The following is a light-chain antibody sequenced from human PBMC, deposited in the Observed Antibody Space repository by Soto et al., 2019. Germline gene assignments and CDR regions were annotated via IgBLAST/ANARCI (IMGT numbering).Light chain of an antibody. CDR2: AAS. J-gene: IGKJ2*01. Sequence: IPLTQSPSSLSASVGDRVTITCRASQAISGYLVWYQQNPGQAPKLLIYAASTLQSGVPSRFSGSGSGTDFTLTISSLHPADFATYYCQQFKSYPYTFGQGTKLEIK. V-gene: IGKV1-9*01. CDR1: QAISGY. CDR3: QQFKSYPYT.